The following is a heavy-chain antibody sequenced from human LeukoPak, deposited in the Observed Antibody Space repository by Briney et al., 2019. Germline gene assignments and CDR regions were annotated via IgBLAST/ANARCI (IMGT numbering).Heavy chain of an antibody. CDR3: ARDARDDFWSGYYSLPYYFDY. Sequence: GGSLRLSCAASGFAFSSYEMNWVRQAPGKGLEWVANIKQDGSEKYYVDSVKGRFTISRDNAKNSLYLQMNSLRAEDTAVYYCARDARDDFWSGYYSLPYYFDYWGQGTLVTVSS. CDR1: GFAFSSYE. D-gene: IGHD3-3*01. J-gene: IGHJ4*02. V-gene: IGHV3-7*01. CDR2: IKQDGSEK.